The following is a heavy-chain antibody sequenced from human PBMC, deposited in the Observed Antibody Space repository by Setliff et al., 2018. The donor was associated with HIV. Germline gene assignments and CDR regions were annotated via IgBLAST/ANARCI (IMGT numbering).Heavy chain of an antibody. CDR2: IFYSGST. CDR1: GGSISSHY. D-gene: IGHD3-10*01. Sequence: SETLSLTCSVSGGSISSHYWGWIRQPPGKGLEWIGYIFYSGSTHYNPSLKSRVAISMDTSNSRFSLRLTSVTAADTAVYYCAREGLWFGELSGAHDFWGQGILVTVSS. V-gene: IGHV4-59*06. J-gene: IGHJ4*02. CDR3: AREGLWFGELSGAHDF.